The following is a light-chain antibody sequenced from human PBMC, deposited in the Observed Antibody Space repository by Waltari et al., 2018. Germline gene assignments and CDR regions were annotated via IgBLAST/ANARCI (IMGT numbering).Light chain of an antibody. V-gene: IGKV3D-20*02. CDR1: QSIFSAY. J-gene: IGKJ3*01. CDR2: GAA. Sequence: EIVLTQSPGTLSLSPGDRATLSCRASQSIFSAYFAWYQQKPGQAPRLLIYGAARRAPGIPARFSGSGSGTDFTLTISSLEPEDFAVYYCQHRDHWPPDATFGPGTKVDI. CDR3: QHRDHWPPDAT.